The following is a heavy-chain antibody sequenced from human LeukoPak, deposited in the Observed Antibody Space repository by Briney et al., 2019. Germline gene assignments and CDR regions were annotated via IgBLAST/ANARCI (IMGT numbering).Heavy chain of an antibody. CDR1: GGSISSSSYY. CDR3: ARDRGSSSWYRFWWFDP. CDR2: IYYSGST. D-gene: IGHD6-13*01. V-gene: IGHV4-39*07. Sequence: PSETLSLTCTVSGGSISSSSYYWGWIRQPPGKGLEWIGSIYYSGSTYYNPSLKSRVTISVDTSKNQFSLKLSSVTAADTAVYYCARDRGSSSWYRFWWFDPWGQGTLVTVSS. J-gene: IGHJ5*02.